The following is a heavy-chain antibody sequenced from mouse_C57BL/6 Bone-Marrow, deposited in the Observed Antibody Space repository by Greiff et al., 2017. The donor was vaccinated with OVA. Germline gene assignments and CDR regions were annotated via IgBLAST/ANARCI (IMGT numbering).Heavy chain of an antibody. CDR3: ARYYGRAYFDY. Sequence: VQLQESGAELARPGASVKLSCKASGYTFTSYGISWVKQRTGQGLEWIGEIYPRSGNTYYNEKFKGKATLTADKSSSTAYMELRSLTSEDSAVYFCARYYGRAYFDYWGQGTTLTVSS. D-gene: IGHD1-1*01. J-gene: IGHJ2*01. CDR2: IYPRSGNT. CDR1: GYTFTSYG. V-gene: IGHV1-81*01.